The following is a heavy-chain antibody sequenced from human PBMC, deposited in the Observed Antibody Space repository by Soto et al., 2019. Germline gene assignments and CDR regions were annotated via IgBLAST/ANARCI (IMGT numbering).Heavy chain of an antibody. V-gene: IGHV4-31*03. Sequence: SETLSLTCTVSGGSISSGGYYWSWIRQHPGKGLEWIGYIYYSGSTYYNPYLKSRVTISVDTSKNQFSLKLSSVTAADTAVYYCARGLREIVVPAAITNWFDPWGQGTLVTVSS. CDR2: IYYSGST. CDR1: GGSISSGGYY. J-gene: IGHJ5*02. D-gene: IGHD2-2*01. CDR3: ARGLREIVVPAAITNWFDP.